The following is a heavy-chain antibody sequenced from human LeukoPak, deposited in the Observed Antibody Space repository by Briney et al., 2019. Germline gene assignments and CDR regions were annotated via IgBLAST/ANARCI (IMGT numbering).Heavy chain of an antibody. V-gene: IGHV1-18*01. CDR1: VYTFTSYG. CDR2: ISAYNGNT. J-gene: IGHJ3*02. CDR3: ARKGYYGSGSYYKPHDAFDI. D-gene: IGHD3-10*01. Sequence: GASVKVSCKASVYTFTSYGISWVRQAPGQGLEWMGWISAYNGNTNYAQKLQGRATMTTDTSTSTAYMELRSLRSDETAVYYCARKGYYGSGSYYKPHDAFDIWGQGTMVTVSS.